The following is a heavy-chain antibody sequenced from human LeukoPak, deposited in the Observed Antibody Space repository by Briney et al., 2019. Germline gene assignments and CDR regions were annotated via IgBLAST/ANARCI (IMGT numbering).Heavy chain of an antibody. J-gene: IGHJ4*02. CDR3: ARDWAYAFDH. D-gene: IGHD3-16*01. Sequence: GGSLRLSCAASGFTFSSYSMNWVRQAPGKGLEWISIIDRSSSSIYYADSVRGRFTISRDNAKNSLYLQMNSLRAEDTAVYYCARDWAYAFDHWGQGILVTVSS. CDR2: IDRSSSSI. V-gene: IGHV3-48*01. CDR1: GFTFSSYS.